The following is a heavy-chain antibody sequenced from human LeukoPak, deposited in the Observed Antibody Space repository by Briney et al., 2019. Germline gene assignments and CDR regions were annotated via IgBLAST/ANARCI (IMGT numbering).Heavy chain of an antibody. CDR1: GGSISSYY. CDR2: IYYSGRT. V-gene: IGHV4-59*08. J-gene: IGHJ5*02. Sequence: SETLSLTCTVSGGSISSYYWSWIRQPPGKGLEWIGYIYYSGRTNYNPSLKSRVTISVDTSKNQFSLKLSSVTAADTAVYYCARHPFTRYCSGGSCYSDFPWGQGTLVTVSS. CDR3: ARHPFTRYCSGGSCYSDFP. D-gene: IGHD2-15*01.